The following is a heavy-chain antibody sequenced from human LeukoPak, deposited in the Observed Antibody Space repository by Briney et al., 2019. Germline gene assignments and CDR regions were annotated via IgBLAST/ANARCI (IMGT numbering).Heavy chain of an antibody. CDR2: ISGDGGST. D-gene: IGHD5-18*01. CDR3: AKGTGAMVKYFDY. CDR1: GLTFSSYA. J-gene: IGHJ4*02. Sequence: PGGSLRLSCAASGLTFSSYAMSWVRQAPGKGLEWVSAISGDGGSTYYADSVKGRFTISRDNSKNTLYLQMNSLRAEDTAVYYCAKGTGAMVKYFDYWGQGTLVTVSS. V-gene: IGHV3-23*01.